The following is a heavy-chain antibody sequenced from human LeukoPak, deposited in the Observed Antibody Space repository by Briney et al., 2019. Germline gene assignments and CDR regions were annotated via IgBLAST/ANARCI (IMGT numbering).Heavy chain of an antibody. CDR1: GFTFSDFW. Sequence: GGSLRLSCAASGFTFSDFWMTWACQAPGKGLEWVANIKQDGSEKYYVDSVRGRFTISRDNARNSLYLHMNSLRAEDTAVYYCARRGWFGELFPANYWGQGTLVTVSS. J-gene: IGHJ4*02. V-gene: IGHV3-7*01. CDR2: IKQDGSEK. CDR3: ARRGWFGELFPANY. D-gene: IGHD3-10*01.